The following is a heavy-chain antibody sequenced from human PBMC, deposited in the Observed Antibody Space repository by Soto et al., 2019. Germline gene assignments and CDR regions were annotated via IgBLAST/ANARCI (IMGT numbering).Heavy chain of an antibody. J-gene: IGHJ4*02. V-gene: IGHV3-30-3*01. D-gene: IGHD2-21*02. CDR3: ASELVVVSALSSPYDSSTGGY. Sequence: QVQLVESGGGVVQPGRSLRLSCAASGFTFSGYAMHWVRQAPGKGLEWVAVISYDGSNKYYADSVKGRSTISRDNSKNTLYLQMNSLRAEDTSVYYCASELVVVSALSSPYDSSTGGYSGQVKLVTVSS. CDR2: ISYDGSNK. CDR1: GFTFSGYA.